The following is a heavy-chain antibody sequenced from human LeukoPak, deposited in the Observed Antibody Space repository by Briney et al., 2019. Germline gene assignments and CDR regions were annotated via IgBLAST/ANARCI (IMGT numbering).Heavy chain of an antibody. V-gene: IGHV4-39*07. CDR3: ARGGGFDWLLFFY. CDR1: GGSISSYY. J-gene: IGHJ4*02. D-gene: IGHD3-9*01. CDR2: IYYSGST. Sequence: PSETLSLTCTVSGGSISSYYWGWIRQPPGKGLEWIGSIYYSGSTYYNPSLKSRVTMSVDTSKNQFSLKLTSVTAADTAVYYCARGGGFDWLLFFYWGQGTLVTVSS.